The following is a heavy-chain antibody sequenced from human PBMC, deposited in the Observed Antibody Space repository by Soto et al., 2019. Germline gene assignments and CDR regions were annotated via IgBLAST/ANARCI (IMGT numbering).Heavy chain of an antibody. CDR1: EFPFSSFS. V-gene: IGHV3-21*02. J-gene: IGHJ4*02. Sequence: EVQVVESGGGLVKPGGSLRLGCAASEFPFSSFSWNWVRQAPGKGLEWVSSISPGGNSVYYADSVKGRFTISRDNAKNSLYLQMNNLRAEDAAVYYCARPRGPRGYDLIDYWGQGTLVTVSS. D-gene: IGHD5-12*01. CDR2: ISPGGNSV. CDR3: ARPRGPRGYDLIDY.